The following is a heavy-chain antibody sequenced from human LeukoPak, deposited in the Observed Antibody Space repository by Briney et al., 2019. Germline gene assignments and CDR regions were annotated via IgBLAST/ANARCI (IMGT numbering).Heavy chain of an antibody. CDR1: GGSISSYY. CDR3: ARDLQQQLVLQDV. CDR2: IYTSGST. V-gene: IGHV4-4*07. J-gene: IGHJ6*04. Sequence: SETLSLTCTVSGGSISSYYWSWIRQPAGKGLEWIGRIYTSGSTNYNPSLKSRVTMSVGTSKNQFSLKLSSVTAADTAVYYCARDLQQQLVLQDVWGKGTTVTVSS. D-gene: IGHD6-13*01.